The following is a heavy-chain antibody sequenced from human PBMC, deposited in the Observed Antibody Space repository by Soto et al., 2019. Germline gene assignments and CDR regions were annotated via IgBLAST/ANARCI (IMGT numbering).Heavy chain of an antibody. D-gene: IGHD6-6*01. CDR1: GFSFNSYG. J-gene: IGHJ5*02. V-gene: IGHV3-30*18. CDR3: AKGGSSSARNFDA. Sequence: QVQVVESGGGVVQPGRSLRLSCAASGFSFNSYGMHWVRQAPGKGLEWVAIISYDGRNKYYADSVKGRFTISRDSPRNTLYLEMNSLRAEDTAGYYSAKGGSSSARNFDAWGQGALVTVSS. CDR2: ISYDGRNK.